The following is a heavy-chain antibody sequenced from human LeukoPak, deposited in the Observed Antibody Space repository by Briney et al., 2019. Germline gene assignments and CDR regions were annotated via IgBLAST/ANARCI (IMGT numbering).Heavy chain of an antibody. Sequence: GSLRLSCAASGFTFSSYAMSWVRQAPGKGLEWVSAISGSGGSTYYADSVKGRFTISGDNSKNTLYLQMNSLRAEDTAVYYCAKVVFYDSSGYWGYFDYWGQGTLVTVSS. D-gene: IGHD3-22*01. CDR3: AKVVFYDSSGYWGYFDY. CDR2: ISGSGGST. V-gene: IGHV3-23*01. J-gene: IGHJ4*02. CDR1: GFTFSSYA.